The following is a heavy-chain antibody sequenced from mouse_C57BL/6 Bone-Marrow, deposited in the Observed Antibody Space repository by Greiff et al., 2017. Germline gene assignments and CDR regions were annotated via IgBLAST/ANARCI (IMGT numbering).Heavy chain of an antibody. CDR2: IDPSDSYT. CDR1: GYTFTSYW. D-gene: IGHD1-1*02. J-gene: IGHJ2*01. CDR3: ARWGGYYFDS. Sequence: QVQLQQPGAELVMPGASVKLSCKASGYTFTSYWMHWVKQRPGQGLEWIGEIDPSDSYTNYNQKFKGKSTLTVDKSSSTAYMQLSSLTSEDSAVYYCARWGGYYFDSWGQGTTLTVSS. V-gene: IGHV1-69*01.